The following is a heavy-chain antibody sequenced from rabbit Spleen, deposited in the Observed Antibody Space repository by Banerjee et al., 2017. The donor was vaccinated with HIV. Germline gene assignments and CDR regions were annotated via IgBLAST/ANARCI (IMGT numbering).Heavy chain of an antibody. CDR1: GVSFSSSSY. Sequence: QSLEESGGDLVKPGASLTLTCTASGVSFSSSSYVCWVRQAPGKGLEWIACIDAGSSGFTYFATWAKGRFTCFKSSSTTVTLQMTRLTAADTATYFCARDTSSSFSSYGMDLWGPGTLVTVS. J-gene: IGHJ6*01. V-gene: IGHV1S40*01. CDR3: ARDTSSSFSSYGMDL. D-gene: IGHD1-1*01. CDR2: IDAGSSGFT.